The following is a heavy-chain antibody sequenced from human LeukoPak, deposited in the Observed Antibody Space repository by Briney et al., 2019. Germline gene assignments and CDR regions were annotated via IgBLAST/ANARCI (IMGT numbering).Heavy chain of an antibody. J-gene: IGHJ4*02. CDR3: ARVSAGTKVWTSYYFDY. CDR2: ISAYNGNT. V-gene: IGHV1-18*01. D-gene: IGHD1-7*01. Sequence: SVKVSCKASGYTFTSYGISWVRQAPGQGLEWMGWISAYNGNTNYAQKLQGRVTMTTDTSTSTAYIELRSLRSDDTAVYYCARVSAGTKVWTSYYFDYWGQGTLVTVSS. CDR1: GYTFTSYG.